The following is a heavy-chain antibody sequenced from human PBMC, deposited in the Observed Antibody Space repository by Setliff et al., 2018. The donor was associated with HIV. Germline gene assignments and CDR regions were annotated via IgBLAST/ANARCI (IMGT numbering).Heavy chain of an antibody. CDR3: ARSLDYSGSGSYYVGWFDL. J-gene: IGHJ5*02. CDR1: GDSINTHY. D-gene: IGHD3-10*01. Sequence: PSETLSLTCTVSGDSINTHYWSWLRQPAEKGLEWIGRIYSSGSTNQNPSLKSRVSMSVDTSKSQFSLNLSSVTAADTAVYYCARSLDYSGSGSYYVGWFDLWGQGIPVTVSA. CDR2: IYSSGST. V-gene: IGHV4-4*07.